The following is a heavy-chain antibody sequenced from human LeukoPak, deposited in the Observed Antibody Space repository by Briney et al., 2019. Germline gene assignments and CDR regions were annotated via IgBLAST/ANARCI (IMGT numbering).Heavy chain of an antibody. CDR2: INTDGTDT. J-gene: IGHJ5*02. CDR3: AKSNRFDP. CDR1: GFIFSKQW. Sequence: GGSLRLSCGASGFIFSKQWMNWVRQAPGKGLVWVARINTDGTDTSYADSVKGRFTISRDNAKDTLYLQMNSLRPEDTAVYYCAKSNRFDPWGQGTLVTVSS. V-gene: IGHV3-74*01.